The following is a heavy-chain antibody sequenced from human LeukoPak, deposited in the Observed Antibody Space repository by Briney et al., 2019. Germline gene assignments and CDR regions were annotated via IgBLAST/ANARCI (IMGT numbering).Heavy chain of an antibody. CDR3: AHGDYFDY. V-gene: IGHV3-30-3*01. J-gene: IGHJ4*02. CDR1: GFTFSSYW. Sequence: GGSLRLSCAASGFTFSSYWMSWVRQAPGKGLEWVAVISYDGSNKYYADSVKGRFTISRDNSKNTLYLQMNSLRAEDTAVYYCAHGDYFDYWGQGTLVTVSS. CDR2: ISYDGSNK. D-gene: IGHD4-17*01.